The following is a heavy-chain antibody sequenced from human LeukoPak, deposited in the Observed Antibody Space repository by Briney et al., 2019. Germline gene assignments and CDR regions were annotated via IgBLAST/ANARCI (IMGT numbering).Heavy chain of an antibody. J-gene: IGHJ4*02. CDR3: ARHSGSYGGSDY. CDR1: GGSISSYF. V-gene: IGHV4-4*07. CDR2: IYTSGST. D-gene: IGHD1-26*01. Sequence: SETPSLTCTVSGGSISSYFCSWIRQPAGKGLEWIGRIYTSGSTNYNPSLKSRVTMSVDTSKNQFSLKLSSVTAADTAVYYCARHSGSYGGSDYWGQGTLVTVSS.